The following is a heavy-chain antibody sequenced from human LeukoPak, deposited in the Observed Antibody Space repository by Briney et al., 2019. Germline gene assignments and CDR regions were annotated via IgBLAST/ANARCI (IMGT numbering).Heavy chain of an antibody. CDR2: ISSSSSTI. Sequence: PGGSLRLSCAASGFTFSSYSMNWVRQAPGKGLEWVSYISSSSSTIYYADSVKGRFTISRDNAKNSLYLQMNSLRAEDTAVYYCARGPVTYYDFWSGYYTSPYYYMDVWGKGTTVTVSS. J-gene: IGHJ6*03. CDR3: ARGPVTYYDFWSGYYTSPYYYMDV. V-gene: IGHV3-48*01. D-gene: IGHD3-3*01. CDR1: GFTFSSYS.